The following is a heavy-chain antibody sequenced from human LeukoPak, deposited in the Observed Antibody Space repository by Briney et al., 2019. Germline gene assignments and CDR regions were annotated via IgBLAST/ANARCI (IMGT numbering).Heavy chain of an antibody. CDR2: MYRGGTT. Sequence: GSLRLSCAASGFTVSSNYMSWVRQAPGKGLEWVSVMYRGGTTYYADSVKGRFTISRDNSQNTLYLQMNSLRAEDTAVYYCARSGTGYGDYDGFDYWGQGTLVTVSS. V-gene: IGHV3-53*01. CDR3: ARSGTGYGDYDGFDY. J-gene: IGHJ4*02. D-gene: IGHD4-17*01. CDR1: GFTVSSNY.